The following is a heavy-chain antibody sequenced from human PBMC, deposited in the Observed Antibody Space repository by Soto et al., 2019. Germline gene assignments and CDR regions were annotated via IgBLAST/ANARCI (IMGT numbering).Heavy chain of an antibody. CDR3: ARDGGAY. J-gene: IGHJ4*02. V-gene: IGHV3-30-3*01. D-gene: IGHD3-16*01. CDR2: MSYDGSNQ. CDR1: GFTFSSYA. Sequence: QVQLVESGGGVVQPGRSLRLSCAASGFTFSSYAMHWVRRAPGKGLEWMAVMSYDGSNQYYADSVKGRFTISRYNSTNTLYLQMNSLRPEDTALYYCARDGGAYWGQGTLVIVSS.